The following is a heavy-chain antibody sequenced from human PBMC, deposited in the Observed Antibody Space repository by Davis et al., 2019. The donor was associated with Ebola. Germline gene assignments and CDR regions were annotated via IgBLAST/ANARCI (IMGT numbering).Heavy chain of an antibody. CDR1: GGSVSSGSYY. D-gene: IGHD1-26*01. Sequence: SETLSLTCTVSGGSVSSGSYYWSWIRQPPGKGLEWIGYIYYSGSTNYNPSLKSRVTISVDTSKNQFSLKLSSVTAADTAVYYCARSPVGATAFDYWGQGTLVTVSS. CDR2: IYYSGST. CDR3: ARSPVGATAFDY. V-gene: IGHV4-61*01. J-gene: IGHJ4*02.